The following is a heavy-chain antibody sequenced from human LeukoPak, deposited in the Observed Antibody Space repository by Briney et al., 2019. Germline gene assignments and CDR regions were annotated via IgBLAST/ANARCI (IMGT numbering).Heavy chain of an antibody. Sequence: PGGSLRLSCAASGFTFSSYAMHWVRQAPGKGLEWVAVISYDGSNKYYADSVKGRFTISRDNSKNTLYLQMNSLRAEDTAVYYCARVASSNTKYNGFDIWGQGTMVTVSS. CDR3: ARVASSNTKYNGFDI. V-gene: IGHV3-30-3*01. D-gene: IGHD1-1*01. CDR2: ISYDGSNK. CDR1: GFTFSSYA. J-gene: IGHJ3*02.